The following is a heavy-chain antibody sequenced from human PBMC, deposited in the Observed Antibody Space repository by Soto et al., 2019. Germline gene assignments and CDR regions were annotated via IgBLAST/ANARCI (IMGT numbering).Heavy chain of an antibody. D-gene: IGHD3-22*01. CDR2: INPSGGST. V-gene: IGHV1-46*01. CDR1: GYTFTHYH. CDR3: AREAINSSGYSRYFQH. Sequence: ASVKVSCKASGYTFTHYHVYWVRQAPGRGLEWLGMINPSGGSTTYAQNLQGRVTMTRDTSTNTVYMELSSLRSEDTAVYYCAREAINSSGYSRYFQHWGQGTLVTVSS. J-gene: IGHJ1*01.